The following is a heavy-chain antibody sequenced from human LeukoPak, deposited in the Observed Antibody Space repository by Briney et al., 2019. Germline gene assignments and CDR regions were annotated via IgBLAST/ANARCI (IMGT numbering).Heavy chain of an antibody. D-gene: IGHD4-17*01. CDR3: ATAVLDYGDPLFDY. V-gene: IGHV1-24*01. CDR1: GYTLTELS. Sequence: ASVKVSCKVSGYTLTELSMHWVRQAPGKGLEWMGGFDPEDGETIYAQKFQGRVTMTEDTSTDTAYMELSSLRSEDTAVYYCATAVLDYGDPLFDYWGKGTLVTVSS. J-gene: IGHJ4*02. CDR2: FDPEDGET.